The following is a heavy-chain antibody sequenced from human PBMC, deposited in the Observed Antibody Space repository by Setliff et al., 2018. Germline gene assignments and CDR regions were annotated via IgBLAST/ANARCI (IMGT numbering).Heavy chain of an antibody. CDR2: ISGSGGNT. Sequence: PGGSLRLSCAASGFTFSNYAMSWVRQAPGKGLEWVSGISGSGGNTSYADSVKGRFTISRDNSRNTLYLQMNSLRVEGTAIYYCATVYCVFTNCHKGRLDYWGQGTLVTVSS. D-gene: IGHD2-21*01. V-gene: IGHV3-23*01. J-gene: IGHJ4*02. CDR1: GFTFSNYA. CDR3: ATVYCVFTNCHKGRLDY.